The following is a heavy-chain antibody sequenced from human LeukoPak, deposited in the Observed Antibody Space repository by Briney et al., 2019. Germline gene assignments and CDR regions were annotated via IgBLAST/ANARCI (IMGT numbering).Heavy chain of an antibody. D-gene: IGHD6-13*01. CDR1: GGSISSGGYY. Sequence: PSQTLSLTCTVSGGSISSGGYYWSWIRQHPGKGLEWIGYIYHSGSTYYNPSLKSRVTISVDTSKNQFSLKLSSVTAADTAVYYCARVTAAYYVDYWGQGTLVTVSS. J-gene: IGHJ4*02. CDR3: ARVTAAYYVDY. CDR2: IYHSGST. V-gene: IGHV4-31*03.